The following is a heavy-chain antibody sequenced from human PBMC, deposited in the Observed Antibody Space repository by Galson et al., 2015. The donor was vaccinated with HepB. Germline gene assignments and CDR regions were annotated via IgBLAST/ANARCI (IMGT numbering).Heavy chain of an antibody. V-gene: IGHV1-18*01. CDR2: ISANNGNT. CDR1: GYTFTSYG. J-gene: IGHJ3*01. Sequence: SVKVSCKASGYTFTSYGITWVRQAPGQGLEWMGWISANNGNTIYAQKFQGRVTMTTDTSTNTAYMELRSLTSDDTAQYYCARDIRAMIPLKAFGLWGQGTIRIVSS. D-gene: IGHD3-16*01. CDR3: ARDIRAMIPLKAFGL.